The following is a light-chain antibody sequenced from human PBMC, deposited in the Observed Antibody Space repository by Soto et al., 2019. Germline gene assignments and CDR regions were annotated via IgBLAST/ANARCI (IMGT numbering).Light chain of an antibody. J-gene: IGKJ1*01. V-gene: IGKV3-20*01. CDR2: GAS. Sequence: EIVLTQSPGILSLSPGERATLSCRASQSVSNDFLAWYQQKPGQAPRLLIYGASTRATDVPDRFSDSGSGADFTLSISRLEPEDFAVYYCQQYGSSPPRTFGQGTKVDIK. CDR3: QQYGSSPPRT. CDR1: QSVSNDF.